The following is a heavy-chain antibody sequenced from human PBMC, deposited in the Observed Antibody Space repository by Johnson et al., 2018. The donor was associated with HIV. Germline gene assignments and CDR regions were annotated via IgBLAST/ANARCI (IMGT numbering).Heavy chain of an antibody. V-gene: IGHV3-30-3*01. CDR3: ARDHYYDSSGYHEGDAFDI. D-gene: IGHD3-22*01. Sequence: VQLVESGGGVVQPGRSLRLSCAASGFTFSSYAMHWVRQAPGKGLQWVAVMSFDETNSYDSDSVDVKGRFTISRDNSKNTLYLQMDSLRGEDTAVYYCARDHYYDSSGYHEGDAFDIWGQGTMVTVSS. J-gene: IGHJ3*02. CDR1: GFTFSSYA. CDR2: MSFDETNS.